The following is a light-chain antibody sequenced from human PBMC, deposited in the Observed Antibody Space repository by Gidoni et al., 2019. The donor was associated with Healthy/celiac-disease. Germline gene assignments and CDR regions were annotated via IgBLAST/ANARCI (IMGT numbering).Light chain of an antibody. CDR2: DAS. J-gene: IGKJ1*01. CDR3: QQRSNWPPWT. V-gene: IGKV3-11*01. CDR1: QSVSSY. Sequence: ELVLTQSPAHLSLSPGERATLSCRASQSVSSYLAWYQQKPGQAPRLLIYDASNRATGIPARFSGSGSGTDLTLTISSLEPEDFAVYYCQQRSNWPPWTFGQGTKVEIK.